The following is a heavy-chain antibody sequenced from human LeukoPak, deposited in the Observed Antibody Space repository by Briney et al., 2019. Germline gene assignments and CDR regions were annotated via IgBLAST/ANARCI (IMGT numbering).Heavy chain of an antibody. CDR1: GGSISSYY. CDR2: IYYSGST. CDR3: ARDRPRDYATHWYFHL. Sequence: SETLSLTCTVSGGSISSYYWSWIRQPPGKGLEGIGYIYYSGSTNYNPSLKSRVTISVDTSKNQFSLKLSSVTAADTAVYYCARDRPRDYATHWYFHLWGRGTLVTVSS. V-gene: IGHV4-59*01. D-gene: IGHD4-17*01. J-gene: IGHJ2*01.